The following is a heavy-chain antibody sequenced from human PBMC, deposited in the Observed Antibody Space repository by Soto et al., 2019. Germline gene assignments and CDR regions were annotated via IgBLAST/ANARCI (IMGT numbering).Heavy chain of an antibody. J-gene: IGHJ6*03. CDR1: GFTFSSYA. Sequence: GGSLRLSCAASGFTFSSYAMSWVRQAPGKGLEWVSAISGSGGSTYYADSVKGRFTISRDNSKNTLYLQMNSLRAEDTAVYYCAKVFEDIVVVPAANYMYVWGKGTTVTVSS. D-gene: IGHD2-2*01. CDR3: AKVFEDIVVVPAANYMYV. V-gene: IGHV3-23*01. CDR2: ISGSGGST.